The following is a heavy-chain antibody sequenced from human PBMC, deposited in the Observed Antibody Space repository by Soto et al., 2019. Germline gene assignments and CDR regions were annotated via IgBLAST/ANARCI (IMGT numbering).Heavy chain of an antibody. V-gene: IGHV1-46*01. CDR2: VNPSGGST. CDR3: AREENCSDGICYSEYFQR. D-gene: IGHD2-15*01. J-gene: IGHJ1*01. CDR1: GYIFTAYS. Sequence: QVQLVQSGAEVKKPGASVKVSCKASGYIFTAYSMHWVRQAPGQGLEWMGVVNPSGGSTNYAQKSQGRITMPTDTSTSTVYMDLSSLISEDTAVYYCAREENCSDGICYSEYFQRWGQGTLVTVSS.